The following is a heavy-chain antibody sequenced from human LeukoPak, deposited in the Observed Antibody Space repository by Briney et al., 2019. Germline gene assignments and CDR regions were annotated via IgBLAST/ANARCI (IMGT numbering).Heavy chain of an antibody. D-gene: IGHD3-10*01. CDR1: GFTFSSYA. CDR3: AKDRPPSGYYGSGSYYKSAFDI. CDR2: ISGSGGST. Sequence: GGSLRLSCAASGFTFSSYAMSWVRQAPGKGLEWVSAISGSGGSTYYADSVKGRFTISRDNSKNTLYLRMNSLRAEDTAVYYCAKDRPPSGYYGSGSYYKSAFDIWGQGTMVTVSS. J-gene: IGHJ3*02. V-gene: IGHV3-23*01.